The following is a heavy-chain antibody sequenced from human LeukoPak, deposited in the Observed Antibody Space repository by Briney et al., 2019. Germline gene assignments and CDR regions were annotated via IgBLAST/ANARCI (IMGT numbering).Heavy chain of an antibody. CDR2: IDPSDSYT. Sequence: GESLKISCKGSGYTFTSYWITWVRQMPGKGLEWMGRIDPSDSYTNYSPSFQGHVTISTDKSINTAYLQWSGLKASDTAMYYCARQVGGRITIFGVATDWGQGTLVTVSS. CDR3: ARQVGGRITIFGVATD. V-gene: IGHV5-10-1*01. J-gene: IGHJ4*02. D-gene: IGHD3-3*01. CDR1: GYTFTSYW.